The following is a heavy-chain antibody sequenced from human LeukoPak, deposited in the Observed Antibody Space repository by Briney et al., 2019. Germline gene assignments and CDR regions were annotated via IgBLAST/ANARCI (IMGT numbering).Heavy chain of an antibody. CDR1: GFTFSDYY. Sequence: GGSLRLSCAASGFTFSDYYMSWIRQAPGKGLEWVSYISSSGSTIYYADSVKGRFTISRDNAKNSLYLQMNSLRAEDTAVYYCARDPVHGYSYGQNCFDYWGQGTLVTVSS. CDR3: ARDPVHGYSYGQNCFDY. J-gene: IGHJ4*02. V-gene: IGHV3-11*01. CDR2: ISSSGSTI. D-gene: IGHD5-18*01.